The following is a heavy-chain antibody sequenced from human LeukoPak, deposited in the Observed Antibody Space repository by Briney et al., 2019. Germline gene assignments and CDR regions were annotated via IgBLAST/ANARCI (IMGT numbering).Heavy chain of an antibody. CDR2: IRYDGRNK. J-gene: IGHJ4*02. V-gene: IGHV3-30*02. CDR3: AKDRRRDDVLTGSFSD. D-gene: IGHD3-9*01. CDR1: GFTFSYYG. Sequence: HPGGCLRLSCAAPGFTFSYYGMHSVRQAPGKGLEWVGLIRYDGRNKYYADFVKGRFTISRDNSKNTLYLQMNSLRAEDTAVYNCAKDRRRDDVLTGSFSDWGQGTLVTVSS.